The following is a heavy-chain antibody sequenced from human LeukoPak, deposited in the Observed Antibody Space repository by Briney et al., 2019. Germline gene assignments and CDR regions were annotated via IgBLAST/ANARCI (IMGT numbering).Heavy chain of an antibody. CDR1: GFTFSSYA. Sequence: PGRSLRLSCAASGFTFSSYAMHWVRQAPGKGLEWVAVISYDGSNKYYADSVKGRFTISRDNSKNTLYLRMNSLRAEDTAVYYCARDMENFWSGYAYWGELDYWGQGTLVTVSS. J-gene: IGHJ4*02. D-gene: IGHD3-3*01. CDR3: ARDMENFWSGYAYWGELDY. CDR2: ISYDGSNK. V-gene: IGHV3-30*04.